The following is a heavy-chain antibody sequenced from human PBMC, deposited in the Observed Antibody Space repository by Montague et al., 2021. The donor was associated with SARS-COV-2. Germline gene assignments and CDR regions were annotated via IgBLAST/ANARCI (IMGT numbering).Heavy chain of an antibody. Sequence: PALVKSTQTLTLTCTFSGFSLSTSGMCVSWICQPPGKALEWLALIGWDDDKYYSTSLKTRLTISKDTSKNQVVLTMTNMDPVDTATYYCARIRDYDILTGSYSGLDYWGQGTLVTVSS. V-gene: IGHV2-70*01. CDR2: IGWDDDK. CDR1: GFSLSTSGMC. J-gene: IGHJ4*02. CDR3: ARIRDYDILTGSYSGLDY. D-gene: IGHD3-9*01.